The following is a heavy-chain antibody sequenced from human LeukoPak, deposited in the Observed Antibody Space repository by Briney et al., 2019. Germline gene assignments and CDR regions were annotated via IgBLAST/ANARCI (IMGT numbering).Heavy chain of an antibody. V-gene: IGHV3-30*18. D-gene: IGHD5-18*01. J-gene: IGHJ4*02. CDR3: AKVCTAMDKFDY. Sequence: GGSLRLSCAASGFTFSSYWMSWVRQAPGKGLEWVAVISYDGSKKYYADSVKGRFTISRDNSKNTLYLQMNSLRAEDTAVYYCAKVCTAMDKFDYWGQGTLVTVSS. CDR2: ISYDGSKK. CDR1: GFTFSSYW.